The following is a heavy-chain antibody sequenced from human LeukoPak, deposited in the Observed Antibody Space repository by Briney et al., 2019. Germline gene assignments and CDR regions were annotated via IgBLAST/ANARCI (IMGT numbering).Heavy chain of an antibody. CDR3: VRGVRDSADYIGGKTYFDY. Sequence: SQTLSLTCTVSGGSISSSSYYWGWIRQPPGKGLEWIGSIYYSGSTYYNPSLKSRVTISVDTSKKQFSLKLTSLTAADTAVYYCVRGVRDSADYIGGKTYFDYWGQGTLVTVSS. V-gene: IGHV4-39*07. J-gene: IGHJ4*02. D-gene: IGHD4-17*01. CDR1: GGSISSSSYY. CDR2: IYYSGST.